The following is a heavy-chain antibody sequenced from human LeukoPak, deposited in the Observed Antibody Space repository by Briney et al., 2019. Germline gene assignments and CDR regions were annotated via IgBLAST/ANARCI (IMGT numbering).Heavy chain of an antibody. J-gene: IGHJ5*02. CDR2: ISWNSGSI. CDR3: AKDMFSSSWYGGWFDP. V-gene: IGHV3-9*01. Sequence: PGGSLRLSCAASGFTFSSYAMSWVRQAPGKGLEWVSGISWNSGSIGYADSVKGRFTISRDNAKNTLYLQMNSLRAEDTALYYCAKDMFSSSWYGGWFDPWGQGTLVTVSS. D-gene: IGHD6-13*01. CDR1: GFTFSSYA.